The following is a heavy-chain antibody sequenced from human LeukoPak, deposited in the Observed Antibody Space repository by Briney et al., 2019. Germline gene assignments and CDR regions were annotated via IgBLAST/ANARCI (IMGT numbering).Heavy chain of an antibody. D-gene: IGHD3/OR15-3a*01. CDR3: ARSRGRPDVFDV. J-gene: IGHJ3*01. Sequence: PSETLSLTCAGYGETFSGYYWSWIRQPPGKGLEWIGEINHSGSTNYNPSLESRVTISVETSNNQVSLKSASVTAADTAVYYCARSRGRPDVFDVWGQGTMVTVPS. V-gene: IGHV4-34*01. CDR2: INHSGST. CDR1: GETFSGYY.